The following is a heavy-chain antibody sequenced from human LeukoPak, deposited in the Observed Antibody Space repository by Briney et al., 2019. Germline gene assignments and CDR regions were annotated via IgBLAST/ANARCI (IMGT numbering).Heavy chain of an antibody. Sequence: EASVKASCKASGYTFIDYYMHWVRQAPGQGLEWIGWISPNSGGTKYVEKFQGRVTMTRDTSITTVYMELSGLSFDDTAVYYCARGGGRYSVDYWGQGTLVIVSS. CDR3: ARGGGRYSVDY. V-gene: IGHV1-2*02. D-gene: IGHD1-26*01. J-gene: IGHJ4*02. CDR1: GYTFIDYY. CDR2: ISPNSGGT.